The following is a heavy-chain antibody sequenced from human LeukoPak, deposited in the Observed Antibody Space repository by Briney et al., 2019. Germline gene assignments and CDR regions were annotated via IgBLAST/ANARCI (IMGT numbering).Heavy chain of an antibody. CDR2: IYPGDSDT. J-gene: IGHJ5*02. V-gene: IGHV5-51*01. D-gene: IGHD6-13*01. CDR3: ATITRYSSSWGSWGWFDP. Sequence: GESLKISCKGSGYSFTSYWIGWVRQMPGKGLEWMGIIYPGDSDTRYSPSFRGQVTISADKSTSTAYLQWSSLKASDTAMYYCATITRYSSSWGSWGWFDPWGQGTLVTVSS. CDR1: GYSFTSYW.